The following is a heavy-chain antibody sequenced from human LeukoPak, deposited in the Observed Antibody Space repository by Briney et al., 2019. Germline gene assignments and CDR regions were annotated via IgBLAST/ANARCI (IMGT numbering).Heavy chain of an antibody. Sequence: GGSLRLSCAASGFTFSSYGMHWVRQAPGKGLEWVAVISYDGSNKYYADSVKGRFTISRDNSRSTLYLQMNSLRAEDTAVYYCAKDYYWGQGTLVTVSS. CDR1: GFTFSSYG. V-gene: IGHV3-30*18. J-gene: IGHJ4*02. CDR3: AKDYY. CDR2: ISYDGSNK.